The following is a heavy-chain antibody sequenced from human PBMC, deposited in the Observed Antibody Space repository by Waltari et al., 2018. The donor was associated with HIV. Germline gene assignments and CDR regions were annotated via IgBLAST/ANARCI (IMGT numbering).Heavy chain of an antibody. CDR1: GYIFTNYV. J-gene: IGHJ6*02. V-gene: IGHV1-18*01. Sequence: QVHLVQSGAEVKMPGASVRVSCKTSGYIFTNYVFSWVRQAPGQGLEWLGWISGYNANTNYAQRLQGRVTLTTDTSTSTAYMELRSLRSDDTAVYYCARGLGGSYYYGVDVWGQGTTVTVS. CDR3: ARGLGGSYYYGVDV. CDR2: ISGYNANT.